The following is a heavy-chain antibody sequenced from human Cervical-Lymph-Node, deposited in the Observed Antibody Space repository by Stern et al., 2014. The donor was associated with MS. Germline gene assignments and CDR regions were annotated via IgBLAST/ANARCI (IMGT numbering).Heavy chain of an antibody. D-gene: IGHD2-15*01. J-gene: IGHJ4*02. CDR3: ARDTCRGGGCYFRY. CDR1: GFIFSSYA. V-gene: IGHV3-30-3*01. CDR2: LSHEGSKQ. Sequence: VQLVQSGGGVVQPGRSLRLSCAASGFIFSSYAMHWVRQAPGQGLDWVAFLSHEGSKQFYADSVKGRFTISRDNSNNTLYLQRNSLRPEDTAVYYCARDTCRGGGCYFRYWGQGILITVSS.